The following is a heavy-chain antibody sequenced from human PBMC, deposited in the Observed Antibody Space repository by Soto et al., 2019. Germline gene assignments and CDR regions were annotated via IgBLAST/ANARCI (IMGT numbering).Heavy chain of an antibody. CDR1: GGSFSGYY. CDR3: ATRTAHFTRYFDWYANNWFDP. CDR2: INHSGST. V-gene: IGHV4-34*01. J-gene: IGHJ5*02. Sequence: SETLSLTCAVYGGSFSGYYWSWIRQPPGKGLEWIGEINHSGSTNYNPSLKSRVTISVDTSKNQFSLKLSSVTAADTAVYYCATRTAHFTRYFDWYANNWFDPWGQGTLVTVSS. D-gene: IGHD3-9*01.